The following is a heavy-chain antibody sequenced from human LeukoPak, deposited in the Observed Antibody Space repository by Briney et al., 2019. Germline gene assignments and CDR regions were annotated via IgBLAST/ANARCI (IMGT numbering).Heavy chain of an antibody. CDR2: ISYDGSNK. D-gene: IGHD3-10*01. Sequence: GGSLRLSCAASGFTFSSYGMHWVRQAPGKGLEWVAVISYDGSNKYYADSVKGRFTVSRDNSKNTLYLQMTSLRPEDTAIYYCAKRNTMVRGGPCFDYWGRGILVTVSS. V-gene: IGHV3-30*18. CDR1: GFTFSSYG. CDR3: AKRNTMVRGGPCFDY. J-gene: IGHJ4*02.